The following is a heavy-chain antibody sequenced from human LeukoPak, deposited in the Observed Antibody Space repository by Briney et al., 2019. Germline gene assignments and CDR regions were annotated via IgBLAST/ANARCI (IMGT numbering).Heavy chain of an antibody. CDR2: IWYDGSNK. Sequence: GRSLRLSCAASGFTFSSYGMHWLRQAPGKGLEWVAVIWYDGSNKYYADSVKGRFTISRDNSKNTLYLQMNSLRAEDTAVYYCAKDSTGTTIHLDYWGQGTLVTVSS. V-gene: IGHV3-33*06. D-gene: IGHD1-1*01. J-gene: IGHJ4*02. CDR1: GFTFSSYG. CDR3: AKDSTGTTIHLDY.